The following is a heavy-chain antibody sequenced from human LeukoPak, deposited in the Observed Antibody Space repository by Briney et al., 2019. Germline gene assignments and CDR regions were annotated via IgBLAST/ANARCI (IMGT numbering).Heavy chain of an antibody. CDR3: ARDTWGYDILTGLGDY. Sequence: PGGSLRLSCAASGFTFSNHWLHWVRQAPGKGLVWVSRINGDGTSTIYADSVKGRFTISRDNAKSTVYLQMNSLRAEDTAVYYCARDTWGYDILTGLGDYWGQGTLVTVSS. CDR2: INGDGTST. D-gene: IGHD3-9*01. V-gene: IGHV3-74*01. CDR1: GFTFSNHW. J-gene: IGHJ4*02.